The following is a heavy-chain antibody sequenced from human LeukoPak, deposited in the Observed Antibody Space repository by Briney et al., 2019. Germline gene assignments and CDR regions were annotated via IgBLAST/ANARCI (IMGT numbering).Heavy chain of an antibody. CDR3: ASTLRFLPYRRFDY. CDR1: GGSIISSNYY. J-gene: IGHJ4*02. Sequence: SETLSLTCSVSGGSIISSNYYWGWICRPPGKGLEWIGSIYQSGSGSSYYNPSLKSRVTISGDTSKNQFFLRLSSVTAADTAVYYCASTLRFLPYRRFDYWGQGTLVTVPS. V-gene: IGHV4-39*01. CDR2: IYQSGSGSS. D-gene: IGHD3-3*01.